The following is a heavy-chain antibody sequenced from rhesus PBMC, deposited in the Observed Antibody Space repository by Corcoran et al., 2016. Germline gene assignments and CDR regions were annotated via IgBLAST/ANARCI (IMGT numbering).Heavy chain of an antibody. J-gene: IGHJ2*01. CDR2: IDGNRAST. D-gene: IGHD6-25*01. V-gene: IGHV4-73*01. CDR3: ARAGYSGIWTQFDYWYFDL. Sequence: QVKLQQWGEGLVKPSETLSLTCAVYGGSISGYYWSWIRQPPGKGLEWIGNIDGNRASTTYNPSPQNRITNPKDTTKSQFSLKLSSVTAADTAVYYCARAGYSGIWTQFDYWYFDLWGPGTPITISS. CDR1: GGSISGYY.